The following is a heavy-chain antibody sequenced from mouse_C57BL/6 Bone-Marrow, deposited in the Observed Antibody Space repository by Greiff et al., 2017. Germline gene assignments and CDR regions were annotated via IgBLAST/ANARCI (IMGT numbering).Heavy chain of an antibody. Sequence: EVQLVESGGGLVQPGGSMKLSCVASGFTFSNYWMTWVRQSPEKGLEWVAQICLKSDNYASHYAESVKGRFTIARDDSKSGVYLQMNNLCAEDTGSYYCTDDDYYFMAYWGQGTLVTVSA. D-gene: IGHD2-3*01. CDR1: GFTFSNYW. J-gene: IGHJ3*01. CDR2: ICLKSDNYAS. CDR3: TDDDYYFMAY. V-gene: IGHV6-3*01.